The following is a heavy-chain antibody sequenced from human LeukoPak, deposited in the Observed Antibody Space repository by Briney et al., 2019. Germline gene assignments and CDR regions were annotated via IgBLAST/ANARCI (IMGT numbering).Heavy chain of an antibody. D-gene: IGHD4-17*01. CDR1: GYTFTGYY. Sequence: ASVTVSCTASGYTFTGYYMHWVRQAPGQGLEWMGRINPNSGGTNYAQKFQGRVTMTRDTSISTAYMELSRLRSDDTAVYYCARDKPRTHSTVTTQGSFFDYWGQGTLVTVSS. CDR2: INPNSGGT. CDR3: ARDKPRTHSTVTTQGSFFDY. V-gene: IGHV1-2*06. J-gene: IGHJ4*02.